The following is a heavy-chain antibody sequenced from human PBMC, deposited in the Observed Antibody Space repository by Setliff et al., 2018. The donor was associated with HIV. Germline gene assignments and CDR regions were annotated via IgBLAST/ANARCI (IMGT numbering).Heavy chain of an antibody. V-gene: IGHV5-51*01. Sequence: PGESLKISCKGSGYSFATYWIGWVRQMPGKGLEWMGIIYPGDSDTRYSPSFQGQVTISVDKSTNTAFLQWTSLRASDTAMYYCTRLWHENWGGVDYWGQGQWSPSPQ. J-gene: IGHJ4*02. CDR2: IYPGDSDT. CDR1: GYSFATYW. D-gene: IGHD3-16*01. CDR3: TRLWHENWGGVDY.